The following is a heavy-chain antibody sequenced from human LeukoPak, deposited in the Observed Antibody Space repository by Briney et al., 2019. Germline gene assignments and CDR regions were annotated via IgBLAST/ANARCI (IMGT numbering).Heavy chain of an antibody. CDR1: GGTFSSYA. Sequence: GASVKVSCKASGGTFSSYAISWVRQAPGQGLEWMGRIIPILGIANYAQKFQGRVTITADKSTSTAYMELSSLRSEDTAVYYCHYYDFPPMAYFDYWGQGTLVTVSS. CDR2: IIPILGIA. V-gene: IGHV1-69*04. J-gene: IGHJ4*02. D-gene: IGHD3-22*01. CDR3: HYYDFPPMAYFDY.